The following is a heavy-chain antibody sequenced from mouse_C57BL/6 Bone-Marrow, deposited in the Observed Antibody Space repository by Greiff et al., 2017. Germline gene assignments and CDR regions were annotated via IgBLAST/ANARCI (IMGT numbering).Heavy chain of an antibody. D-gene: IGHD2-1*01. J-gene: IGHJ1*03. CDR3: ARRAIYYGNYWYFDV. CDR1: GYTFTSYG. V-gene: IGHV1-81*01. CDR2: IYPRSGNT. Sequence: QVQLQQSGAELARPGASVKLSCTASGYTFTSYGISWVKQRTGQGLEWIGEIYPRSGNTYYNEKFKGKATLTADKSSSPAYMEIRSLTSEDSAVYFGARRAIYYGNYWYFDVWGTGTTVTVSS.